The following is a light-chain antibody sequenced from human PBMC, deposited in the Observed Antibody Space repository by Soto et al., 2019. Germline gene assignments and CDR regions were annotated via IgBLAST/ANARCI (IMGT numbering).Light chain of an antibody. V-gene: IGKV3-11*01. CDR2: DAS. Sequence: EIVLTQSPATLSLSPGERATLSCRASQSVSSYLAWYQQKPGQAPRLLIYDASNRGTGIPSRFSGSGSGTDFTLTISSLDPEDFAVYYCQQRTDWPLTFVGGTKVDI. CDR1: QSVSSY. J-gene: IGKJ4*01. CDR3: QQRTDWPLT.